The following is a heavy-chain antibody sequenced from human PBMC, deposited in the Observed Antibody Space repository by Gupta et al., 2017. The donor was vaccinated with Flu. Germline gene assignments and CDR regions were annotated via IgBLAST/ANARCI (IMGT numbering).Heavy chain of an antibody. CDR2: ST. Sequence: STYYNPSLKSRVTISVDTSKNQFSLKLSSVTAADTAVYYCARVGPHGVPAAMLGWFDPWGPGILVTVSS. CDR3: ARVGPHGVPAAMLGWFDP. J-gene: IGHJ5*02. D-gene: IGHD2-2*01. V-gene: IGHV4-31*02.